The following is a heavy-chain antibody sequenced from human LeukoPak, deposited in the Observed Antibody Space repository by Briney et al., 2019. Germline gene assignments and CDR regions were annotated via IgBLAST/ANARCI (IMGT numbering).Heavy chain of an antibody. CDR3: AKGAYALVPYDFYYCMDV. V-gene: IGHV3-23*01. CDR1: GFTFSSHD. CDR2: ISRSGDKT. J-gene: IGHJ6*03. Sequence: GGSLRLSCAASGFTFSSHDMNWVRQAPGKGLEWVSGISRSGDKTYYAESVKGRFTISRDNAKNTLYLQMNSLRAEDTAVYFCAKGAYALVPYDFYYCMDVWGKGTAVTVSS. D-gene: IGHD3-3*01.